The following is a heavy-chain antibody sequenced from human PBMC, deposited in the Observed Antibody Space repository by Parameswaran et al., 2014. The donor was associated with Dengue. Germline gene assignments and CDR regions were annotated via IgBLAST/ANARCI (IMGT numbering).Heavy chain of an antibody. Sequence: WVRQAPGQGLEWMGRIIPMLDIVNYAQRFQGRVTIIADKSTSTAYMELSSLSSEDTAVYYCARDSITTGPIPYYYYMDVWGKGTTVTVSS. CDR3: ARDSITTGPIPYYYYMDV. J-gene: IGHJ6*03. V-gene: IGHV1-69*04. D-gene: IGHD1-14*01. CDR2: IIPMLDIV.